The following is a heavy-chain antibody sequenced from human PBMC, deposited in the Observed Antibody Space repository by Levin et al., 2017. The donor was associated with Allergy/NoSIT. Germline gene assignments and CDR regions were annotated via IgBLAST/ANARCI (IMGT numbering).Heavy chain of an antibody. J-gene: IGHJ4*02. CDR3: AREGGSGWYYFDY. V-gene: IGHV3-48*03. Sequence: SCAASGFTFSNYEMNWVRQAPGKGLEWVSYIGSRGTTISYADSVKGRFTISRDNAKNSLYLQMDSPRAEDTAVYYCAREGGSGWYYFDYWGQGTPVTVSS. CDR2: IGSRGTTI. CDR1: GFTFSNYE. D-gene: IGHD6-19*01.